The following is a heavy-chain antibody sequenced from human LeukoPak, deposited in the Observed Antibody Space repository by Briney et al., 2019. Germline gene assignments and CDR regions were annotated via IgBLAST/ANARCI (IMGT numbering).Heavy chain of an antibody. V-gene: IGHV4-34*01. Sequence: ASETLSLTCAVYGGSFSGYYWSWIRQPPGKGLEWIGEINHSGSTNYNPSLKSRVTISVDTSKNQFSLKLSSVTAADTAVYYCARRKRGFHYWGQGTLVTVSS. J-gene: IGHJ4*02. CDR1: GGSFSGYY. CDR3: ARRKRGFHY. D-gene: IGHD3-16*01. CDR2: INHSGST.